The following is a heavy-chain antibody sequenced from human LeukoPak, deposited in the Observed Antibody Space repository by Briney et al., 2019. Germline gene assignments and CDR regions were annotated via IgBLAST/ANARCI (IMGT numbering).Heavy chain of an antibody. D-gene: IGHD3-10*01. V-gene: IGHV4-34*01. CDR3: AGGDYHGSESYANY. CDR2: INHGGSI. Sequence: PSETLSLPRAVHGGSFSGQYWGWIRQPPGKGLEWIGEINHGGSISYNASLKSRVTISLDTSKNQFSLKLSSVTAADTAVYYCAGGDYHGSESYANYWGQGTLVTVSS. CDR1: GGSFSGQY. J-gene: IGHJ4*02.